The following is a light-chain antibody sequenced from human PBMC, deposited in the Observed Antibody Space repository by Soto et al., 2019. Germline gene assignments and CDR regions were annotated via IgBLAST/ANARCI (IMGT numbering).Light chain of an antibody. CDR2: GAS. CDR1: QSVSSN. V-gene: IGKV3-15*01. J-gene: IGKJ1*01. Sequence: EVVKTEYPATLSVSPGERVTLSCRASQSVSSNLAWYQQKPGQAPRLLIYGASTRATGIPARFSGSGSGTEFTLTISSLQSEDFAVYYCQQYNNWPWTFGQGTKVEIK. CDR3: QQYNNWPWT.